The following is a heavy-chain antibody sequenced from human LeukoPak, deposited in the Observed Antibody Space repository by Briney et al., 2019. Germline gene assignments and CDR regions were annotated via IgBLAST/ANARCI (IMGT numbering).Heavy chain of an antibody. J-gene: IGHJ3*02. Sequence: SETLSLTCTVSGGSISSGGYYWSWIRQHRGKGLEWIGYIYYSGSTYYNPSLKSRVTISVDTSKNQFSLKLSSVTAADTAVYYCARDTGGDYYDRGAFDIWGQGTMVTVSS. CDR3: ARDTGGDYYDRGAFDI. CDR1: GGSISSGGYY. V-gene: IGHV4-31*03. CDR2: IYYSGST. D-gene: IGHD3-22*01.